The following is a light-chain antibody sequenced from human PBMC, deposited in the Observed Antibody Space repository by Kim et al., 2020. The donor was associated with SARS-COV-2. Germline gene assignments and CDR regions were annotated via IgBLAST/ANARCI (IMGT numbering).Light chain of an antibody. CDR2: EDD. Sequence: NFMLTQPHSVSESPGKTVTISCTRSSGSIATNYVQWYQQRPGTSPTTVISEDDQRHSGVPDRFSGSIDSSSNSASLTISGLKTEDEADYYCQSYDSSNQVFGGGTKVTVL. V-gene: IGLV6-57*01. CDR3: QSYDSSNQV. CDR1: SGSIATNY. J-gene: IGLJ3*02.